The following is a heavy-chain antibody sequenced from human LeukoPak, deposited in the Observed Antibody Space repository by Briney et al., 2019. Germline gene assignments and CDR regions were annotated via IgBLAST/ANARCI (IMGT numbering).Heavy chain of an antibody. Sequence: PGGSLRLSCAASGFTFSSYAMSWVRQAPGKGLEWVSAISGSCGSTYYADSVKGRFTISRDNSKNTLYLQMNSLRAEDTAVYYCAKSSQQWREFDYWGQGTLVTVSS. J-gene: IGHJ4*02. CDR1: GFTFSSYA. V-gene: IGHV3-23*01. CDR2: ISGSCGST. CDR3: AKSSQQWREFDY. D-gene: IGHD6-19*01.